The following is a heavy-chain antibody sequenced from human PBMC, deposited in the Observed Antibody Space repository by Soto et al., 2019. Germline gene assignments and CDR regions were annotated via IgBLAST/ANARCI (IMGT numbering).Heavy chain of an antibody. Sequence: ASVKVSCKASGYTFNSHAIHWVRQAPGQRPEWLGWINAGNGNTYYSEKFEGRVTFTRDTAATTVNMELTSLTSEDTAIYYCGRDQSGIGYYVDWFDSFCSGNPGHRLL. CDR3: GRDQSGIGYYVDWFDS. D-gene: IGHD3-10*02. J-gene: IGHJ5*01. CDR1: GYTFNSHA. CDR2: INAGNGNT. V-gene: IGHV1-3*01.